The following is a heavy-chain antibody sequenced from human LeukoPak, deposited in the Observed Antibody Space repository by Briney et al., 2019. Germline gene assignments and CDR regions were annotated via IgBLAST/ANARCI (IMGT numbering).Heavy chain of an antibody. CDR1: GFTFSSYG. Sequence: PGGSLRLSCAASGFTFSSYGMHWVRQGPGKGREWGAVISNDGSNTYYADSVKGQFTISRDNSKNMLYLQMNSLRAEDTAVYYCAKPYYYGSRSYMDYWGQGTLVTVSS. V-gene: IGHV3-30*18. CDR2: ISNDGSNT. CDR3: AKPYYYGSRSYMDY. J-gene: IGHJ4*02. D-gene: IGHD3-10*01.